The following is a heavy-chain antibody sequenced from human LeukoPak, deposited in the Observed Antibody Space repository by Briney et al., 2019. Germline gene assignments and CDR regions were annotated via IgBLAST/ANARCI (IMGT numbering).Heavy chain of an antibody. CDR1: GGTFSSYA. Sequence: SSVKVSCKASGGTFSSYAISWVRQAPGQGLEWMGGIIPIFGTANYAQKFQGRVTITTDESTSTAYMELSSLRSEDTAVYYCASSIRSKTRMIVVPYGAFDIWGQGTMVTVSS. D-gene: IGHD3-22*01. CDR2: IIPIFGTA. V-gene: IGHV1-69*05. CDR3: ASSIRSKTRMIVVPYGAFDI. J-gene: IGHJ3*02.